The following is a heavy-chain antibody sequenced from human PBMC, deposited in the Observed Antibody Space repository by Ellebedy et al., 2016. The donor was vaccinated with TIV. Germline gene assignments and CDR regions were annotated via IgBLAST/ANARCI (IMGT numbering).Heavy chain of an antibody. CDR3: ARESSGLDY. V-gene: IGHV3-13*01. CDR2: IGSAGDT. D-gene: IGHD2-8*02. Sequence: PGGSLRLSCAASGFTFSSHDMHWVRQGTGKGLEWVSAIGSAGDTYYSGSVKGRFTISRENGKNSVYLQMNSLSAEDTAVYYCARESSGLDYWGQGTLVTVSS. CDR1: GFTFSSHD. J-gene: IGHJ4*02.